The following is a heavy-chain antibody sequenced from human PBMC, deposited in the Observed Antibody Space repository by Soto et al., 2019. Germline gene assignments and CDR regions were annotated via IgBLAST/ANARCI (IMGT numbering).Heavy chain of an antibody. Sequence: SATLSLTCAVYGGSFSGYYWSWIRQPPGKGLEWIGEINHSGSTNYNPSLKSRVTISVDTSKNQFSLKLSSVTAADTAVYYCARAHKGEYCSGGSCYYGNWFDPWGQGTLVTVSS. D-gene: IGHD2-15*01. V-gene: IGHV4-34*01. CDR2: INHSGST. CDR1: GGSFSGYY. CDR3: ARAHKGEYCSGGSCYYGNWFDP. J-gene: IGHJ5*02.